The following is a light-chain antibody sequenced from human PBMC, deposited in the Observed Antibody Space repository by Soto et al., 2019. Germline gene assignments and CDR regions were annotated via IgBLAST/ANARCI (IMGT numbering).Light chain of an antibody. Sequence: DIQMTQSPASLSVSVGDRVTITCRASQSINNYLNWYLQRPGQAPKLLIRSASTLQRGVPSRFSGSGSRTEFILTIADLQPDDFGTYYCQQSLTMPITFGHGTRLDIK. CDR1: QSINNY. CDR2: SAS. V-gene: IGKV1-39*01. J-gene: IGKJ5*01. CDR3: QQSLTMPIT.